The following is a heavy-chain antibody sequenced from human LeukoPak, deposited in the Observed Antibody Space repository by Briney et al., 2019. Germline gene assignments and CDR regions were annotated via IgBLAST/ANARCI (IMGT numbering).Heavy chain of an antibody. V-gene: IGHV1-58*02. J-gene: IGHJ4*02. D-gene: IGHD4-17*01. CDR3: AADPYGDHEGYYFDY. CDR2: IVVGSGNT. CDR1: GFTFTSSA. Sequence: GASVKVSCKASGFTFTSSAMQWVRQARGQRLEWIGWIVVGSGNTNYAQKFQERVTITRDMSTSTAYMELSSLRSEDTAVYYCAADPYGDHEGYYFDYWGQGTLVTVSS.